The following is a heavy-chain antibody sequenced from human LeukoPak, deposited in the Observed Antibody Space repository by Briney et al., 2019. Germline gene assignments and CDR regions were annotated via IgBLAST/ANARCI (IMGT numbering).Heavy chain of an antibody. CDR1: VFTFSSYG. J-gene: IGHJ5*02. D-gene: IGHD2-2*01. Sequence: PGGSLRLSCAASVFTFSSYGMHWVRQAPGKRLEWVAVIWYDGSTKPYADSVKGRFPISRDKSKNTLYLQMNSLRAEDTAVYYCAKPNRRYCSSTSCYPDWFDPWGQGTLVTVSS. V-gene: IGHV3-30*02. CDR2: IWYDGSTK. CDR3: AKPNRRYCSSTSCYPDWFDP.